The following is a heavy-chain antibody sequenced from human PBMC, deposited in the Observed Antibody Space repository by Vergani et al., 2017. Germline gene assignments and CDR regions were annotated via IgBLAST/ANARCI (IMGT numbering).Heavy chain of an antibody. CDR3: ARHGNNDSSGYYYGFDY. J-gene: IGHJ4*02. D-gene: IGHD3-22*01. CDR1: GGSISSGDYY. V-gene: IGHV4-30-4*01. CDR2: IYYSGST. Sequence: QVQLQESGPGLVKPSQTLSLTCTVSGGSISSGDYYWSWIRQPPGKGLEWIGYIYYSGSTYYNPSLKSRVTISVDTSNNQFSLKLSSVTAADTAVYYCARHGNNDSSGYYYGFDYWGQGTLVTVSS.